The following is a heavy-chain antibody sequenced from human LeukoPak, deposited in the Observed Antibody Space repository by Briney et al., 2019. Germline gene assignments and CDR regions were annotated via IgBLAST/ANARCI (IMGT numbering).Heavy chain of an antibody. V-gene: IGHV3-23*01. CDR2: ISGSGGST. J-gene: IGHJ4*02. CDR3: AKASGSGSYTKYYFDY. Sequence: PGGSLTLSCAASGFTFSSYAMSWVRQAPGKGLEWVSAISGSGGSTYYADSVKGRFTISRDNSKNTLYLQMNSLRAEDTAVYYCAKASGSGSYTKYYFDYWGQGTLVTVSS. CDR1: GFTFSSYA. D-gene: IGHD3-10*01.